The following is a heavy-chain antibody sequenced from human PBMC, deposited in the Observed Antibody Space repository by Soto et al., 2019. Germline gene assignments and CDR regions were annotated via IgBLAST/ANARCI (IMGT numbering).Heavy chain of an antibody. CDR1: GYTFTRSG. Sequence: QVQLVQSGAEVKKPGASVKVSCKASGYTFTRSGISWVRQAPGQGLEWMGWISTYNGDTNYAQTFQGRVTXTXXXSXCTFYIELRSLRSDDTAVYYCAREGVAPYYSYGMDVWGQGTPVTVSS. V-gene: IGHV1-18*01. J-gene: IGHJ6*02. CDR3: AREGVAPYYSYGMDV. CDR2: ISTYNGDT. D-gene: IGHD5-12*01.